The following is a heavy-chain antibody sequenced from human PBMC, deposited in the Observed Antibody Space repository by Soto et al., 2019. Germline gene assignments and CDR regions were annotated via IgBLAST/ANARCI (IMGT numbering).Heavy chain of an antibody. CDR1: GGSISSSKYY. Sequence: SETLSLTCTVSGGSISSSKYYWGWIRQAPGKGLEWIASIYYSGSTYYNPSLKSRVTISVDTSENQFSLRLSSMTAADTAVYYCARHGRYYDIGDLTDYWGQGSMVTVSS. V-gene: IGHV4-39*01. D-gene: IGHD3-22*01. CDR2: IYYSGST. CDR3: ARHGRYYDIGDLTDY. J-gene: IGHJ4*02.